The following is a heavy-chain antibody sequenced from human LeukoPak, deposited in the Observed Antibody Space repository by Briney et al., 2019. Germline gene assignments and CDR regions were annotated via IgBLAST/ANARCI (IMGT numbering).Heavy chain of an antibody. CDR3: ARDWDSRFGELSLFFDY. D-gene: IGHD3-10*02. V-gene: IGHV1-2*06. CDR1: GYTFTGYY. Sequence: ASVKVSCKASGYTFTGYYMHWVRQAPGQGLEWMGRINPNSGGTNYAQKFQGRVTMTRDTSISTAYMELSRLRSDDTAVYYCARDWDSRFGELSLFFDYWGQGTLVTVSS. J-gene: IGHJ4*02. CDR2: INPNSGGT.